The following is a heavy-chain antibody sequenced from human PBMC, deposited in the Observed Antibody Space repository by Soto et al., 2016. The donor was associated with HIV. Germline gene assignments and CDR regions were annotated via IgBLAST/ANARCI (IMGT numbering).Heavy chain of an antibody. CDR3: ASTRLTIFGVGFLLNY. CDR2: ISHTGST. CDR1: GEPFSGYY. J-gene: IGHJ4*01. V-gene: IGHV4-34*01. Sequence: QVQLQQWGAGLLKPSETLSLTCAVYGEPFSGYYWGWIRQPPGKGLEWIGEISHTGSTNYNPSLESRVFISVDTSKSQVSLRLTSVTAADTAVYYCASTRLTIFGVGFLLNYWGHGTLVTVSS. D-gene: IGHD3-3*01.